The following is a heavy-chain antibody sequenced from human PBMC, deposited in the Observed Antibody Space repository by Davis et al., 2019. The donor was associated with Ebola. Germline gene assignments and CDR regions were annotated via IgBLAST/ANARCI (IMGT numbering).Heavy chain of an antibody. CDR2: INHSGST. CDR3: ARGTSRRGYSYGLGVFDY. J-gene: IGHJ4*02. D-gene: IGHD5-18*01. CDR1: GGSFSGYY. V-gene: IGHV4-34*01. Sequence: SETLSLTCAVYGGSFSGYYWSWIRQPPGKGLEWIGEINHSGSTNYNPSHKSRVTISVDTSKNQFSLKLSSVTAADTAVYYCARGTSRRGYSYGLGVFDYWGQGTLVTVSS.